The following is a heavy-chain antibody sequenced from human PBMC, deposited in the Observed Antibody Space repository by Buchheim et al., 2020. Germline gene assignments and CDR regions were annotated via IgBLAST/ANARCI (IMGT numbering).Heavy chain of an antibody. J-gene: IGHJ2*01. CDR2: ISYDGSNK. Sequence: QVQLVESGGGVVQPGRSLRLSCAASGFTFSSYGMHWVRQAPGKGLEWVAVISYDGSNKYYADSVKGRFTISRDNSKNTLYLQMNSLRAEDTAVYYCAKDSDSSGYYFFQDWYFDLWGRGTL. V-gene: IGHV3-30*18. D-gene: IGHD3-22*01. CDR3: AKDSDSSGYYFFQDWYFDL. CDR1: GFTFSSYG.